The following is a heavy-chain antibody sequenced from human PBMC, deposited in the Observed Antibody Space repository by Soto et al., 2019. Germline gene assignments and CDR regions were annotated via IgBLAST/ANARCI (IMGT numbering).Heavy chain of an antibody. CDR1: GYTFTSCG. Sequence: ASVKVSCKASGYTFTSCGISWVRQAPGQGLEWMGWISAYNGNTNYAQKLQGRVTMTTDTSTSTAYMELRSLRSDDTAVYYCARDSLFGVVKYYYYGMDVWGQGTTVTVSS. J-gene: IGHJ6*02. CDR3: ARDSLFGVVKYYYYGMDV. CDR2: ISAYNGNT. D-gene: IGHD3-3*01. V-gene: IGHV1-18*01.